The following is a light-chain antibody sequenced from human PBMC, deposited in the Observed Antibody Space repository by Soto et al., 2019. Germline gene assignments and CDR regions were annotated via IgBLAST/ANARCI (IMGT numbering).Light chain of an antibody. J-gene: IGKJ1*01. CDR3: QQRSQWPWT. V-gene: IGKV3-11*01. CDR1: QRVSND. CDR2: DAS. Sequence: EIVLTQSPATLSLSPGERATLSCRASQRVSNDLAWYQQKPGRAPRLLIYDASNRATGIAARFSGGGSGTDFTLTISSPEPEDFAVYYCQQRSQWPWTFGQGTKVDIK.